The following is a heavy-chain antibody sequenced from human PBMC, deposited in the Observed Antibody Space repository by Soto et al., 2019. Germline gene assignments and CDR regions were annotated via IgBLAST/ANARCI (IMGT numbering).Heavy chain of an antibody. CDR3: AEGPDLYYYDRRGGSSYGIYYGMDV. CDR1: GYTSGNYG. CDR2: ITAYNGDT. D-gene: IGHD3-22*01. Sequence: ASVKVSCKASGYTSGNYGINWVRQAPGQGLEWMGWITAYNGDTNYAQKFQGRVTMTTDTSTSTAYMDLRSLRSDDTAVYYCAEGPDLYYYDRRGGSSYGIYYGMDVGGQGTTVTVSS. V-gene: IGHV1-18*01. J-gene: IGHJ6*02.